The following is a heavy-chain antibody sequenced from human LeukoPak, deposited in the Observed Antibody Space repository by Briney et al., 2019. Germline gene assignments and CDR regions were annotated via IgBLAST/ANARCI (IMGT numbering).Heavy chain of an antibody. J-gene: IGHJ4*02. CDR1: GFTFSNYT. CDR3: VAAAGYYFDY. D-gene: IGHD6-25*01. Sequence: GGSLRLSCAASGFTFSNYTMSWVRQAPGKGLEWVSSISSKSIYIYYADSVKGRFTISRDNAKNSLYLQMNSLRAEDTAVYYCVAAAGYYFDYWGQGTLVTVSS. V-gene: IGHV3-21*01. CDR2: ISSKSIYI.